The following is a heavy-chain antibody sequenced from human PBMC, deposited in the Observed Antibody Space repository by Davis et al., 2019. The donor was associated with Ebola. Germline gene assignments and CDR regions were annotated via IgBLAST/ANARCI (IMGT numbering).Heavy chain of an antibody. CDR1: GFTFSTYV. CDR2: IGGSGYTA. CDR3: ARGGETVTGTASHGMDV. Sequence: GESLKISCVASGFTFSTYVMGWVRQAPGKGLEWVSRIGGSGYTADYGDSVRGRFTISRDNSKNTLYLQMMSLRAEDTATYYCARGGETVTGTASHGMDVWGQGTTVTVSS. V-gene: IGHV3-23*01. J-gene: IGHJ6*02. D-gene: IGHD1-14*01.